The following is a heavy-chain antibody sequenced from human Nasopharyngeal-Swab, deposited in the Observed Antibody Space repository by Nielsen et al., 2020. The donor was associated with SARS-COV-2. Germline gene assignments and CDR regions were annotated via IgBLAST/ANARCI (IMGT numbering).Heavy chain of an antibody. J-gene: IGHJ6*02. Sequence: GESLKISCAASGFTLRSYSMNWVRQAPGQGLEWVSYISSGTGTIYYADSVTGRFTISRGNAQNSLYLQMNSLRADDTAVYYCARVNSAKNYGMDVWGQGTTVTVSS. V-gene: IGHV3-48*04. CDR2: ISSGTGTI. CDR1: GFTLRSYS. D-gene: IGHD4-11*01. CDR3: ARVNSAKNYGMDV.